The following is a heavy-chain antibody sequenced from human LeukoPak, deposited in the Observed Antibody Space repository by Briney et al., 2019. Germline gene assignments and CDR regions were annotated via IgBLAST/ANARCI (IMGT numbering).Heavy chain of an antibody. D-gene: IGHD5-18*01. CDR2: IYPGDSDT. Sequence: GESLKISCKGSGYSFTSYWIGWVRQMPGKGLGWMGIIYPGDSDTRYSPSFQGQVTISADKSISTAYLQWSSLKASDTAMYYCARLVGTAMSQWVFDYWGQGTLVTVSS. CDR1: GYSFTSYW. V-gene: IGHV5-51*01. J-gene: IGHJ4*02. CDR3: ARLVGTAMSQWVFDY.